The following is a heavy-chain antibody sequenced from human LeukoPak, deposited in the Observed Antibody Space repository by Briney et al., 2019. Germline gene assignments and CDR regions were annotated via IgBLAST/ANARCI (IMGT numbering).Heavy chain of an antibody. CDR3: ASVKSLWSGGACYSPYYYGMDV. J-gene: IGHJ6*02. CDR1: GFTFSTYS. D-gene: IGHD2-15*01. V-gene: IGHV3-21*01. CDR2: ISISSSYI. Sequence: PGGSLRLSCAASGFTFSTYSMNWVRQAPGKGLEWVSSISISSSYIYYADSVKGRFTISRDNAKNSLYLQMNSLRAEDTALYYCASVKSLWSGGACYSPYYYGMDVWGQGTTVTVSS.